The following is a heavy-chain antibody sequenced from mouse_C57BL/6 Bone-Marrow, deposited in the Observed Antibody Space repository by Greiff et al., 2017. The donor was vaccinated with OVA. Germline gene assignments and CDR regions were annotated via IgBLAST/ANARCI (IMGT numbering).Heavy chain of an antibody. V-gene: IGHV1-81*01. CDR2: IYPRSGNT. D-gene: IGHD1-1*01. CDR3: ARRRDRGFYYYGSNAFAY. CDR1: GYTFTSYG. J-gene: IGHJ3*01. Sequence: QVQLKESGAELARPGASVKLSCKASGYTFTSYGISWVKQRTGQGLEWIGEIYPRSGNTYYNEKFKGKATLTADKSSSTAYMELRSLTSEDSAVYFCARRRDRGFYYYGSNAFAYWGQGTLVTVSA.